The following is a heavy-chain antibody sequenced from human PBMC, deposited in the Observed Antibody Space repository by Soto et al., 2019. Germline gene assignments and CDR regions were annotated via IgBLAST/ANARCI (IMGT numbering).Heavy chain of an antibody. V-gene: IGHV4-39*01. D-gene: IGHD3-22*01. CDR3: ARQSYYDSSGSRAFDP. CDR1: GGSISSSSYY. Sequence: SETLALGCTFSGGSISSSSYYWGWTRQPPGKGLEWIGSIYYSGSTYYNPSLKSRVTISVDTSKNQFSLKLSSVTAADTAVYYCARQSYYDSSGSRAFDPWGQGTMVTVSS. CDR2: IYYSGST. J-gene: IGHJ5*02.